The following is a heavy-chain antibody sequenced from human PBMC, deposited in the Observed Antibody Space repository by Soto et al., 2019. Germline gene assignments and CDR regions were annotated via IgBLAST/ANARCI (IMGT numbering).Heavy chain of an antibody. CDR3: ARSQGPLWYFDY. V-gene: IGHV3-11*01. Sequence: GSLRLYCAASGXTFSDYEMSWIRQAPGKGLVWVSYISSSGTPIYYEDSMKGLYTISRDNAKNELYLQMSRLSAEDTAFYYCARSQGPLWYFDYWGQGILGTVS. D-gene: IGHD3-16*01. CDR1: GXTFSDYE. J-gene: IGHJ4*02. CDR2: ISSSGTPI.